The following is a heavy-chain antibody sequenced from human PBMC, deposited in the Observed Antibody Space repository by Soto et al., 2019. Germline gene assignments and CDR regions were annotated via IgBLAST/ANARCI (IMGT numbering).Heavy chain of an antibody. CDR3: AKDLRYYDSSGYFDY. CDR2: ISGSGGST. D-gene: IGHD3-22*01. CDR1: GFTFSSYA. V-gene: IGHV3-23*01. J-gene: IGHJ4*02. Sequence: GGSLRLSCAASGFTFSSYAMSWVHQAPGKGLEWVSAISGSGGSTYYADSVKGRFTISRDNSKNTLYLQMNSLRAEDTAVYYCAKDLRYYDSSGYFDYWGQGTLVTVSS.